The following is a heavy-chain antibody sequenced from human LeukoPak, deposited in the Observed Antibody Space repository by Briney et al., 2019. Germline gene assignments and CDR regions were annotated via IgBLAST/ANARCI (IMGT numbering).Heavy chain of an antibody. CDR1: GFAFSSDW. CDR3: ARDGDSSSWYDY. V-gene: IGHV3-7*04. Sequence: GGSLRLSCVASGFAFSSDWMSWVREAPGNGLECVADINQGGSEKYYVDSVKGRFTISRDNAKNSLYLQMNSLRDEDTALYYCARDGDSSSWYDYWGQGTLVTVSS. J-gene: IGHJ4*02. D-gene: IGHD6-13*01. CDR2: INQGGSEK.